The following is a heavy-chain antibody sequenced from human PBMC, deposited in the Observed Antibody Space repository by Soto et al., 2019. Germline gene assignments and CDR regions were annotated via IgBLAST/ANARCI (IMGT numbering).Heavy chain of an antibody. V-gene: IGHV3-23*01. CDR1: GFTFSSYA. Sequence: PGGSLRLSCAASGFTFSSYAMSWVRQAPGKGLEWVSAISGGGGSTYYADSVKGRFTISRDNSKNTLYLQMNSLRAEDTAVYYCAKGITMVRGVIIHWGQGTLVTVSS. CDR3: AKGITMVRGVIIH. D-gene: IGHD3-10*01. J-gene: IGHJ4*02. CDR2: ISGGGGST.